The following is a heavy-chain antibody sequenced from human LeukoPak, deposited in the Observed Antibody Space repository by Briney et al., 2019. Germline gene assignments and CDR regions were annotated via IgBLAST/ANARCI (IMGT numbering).Heavy chain of an antibody. J-gene: IGHJ6*02. CDR3: ARVRAVAGIYYYYGMDV. CDR1: GFTFSSYS. Sequence: GGPLRLSCAASGFTFSSYSMNWVRQAPGKGLEWVSYISSSSSTIYYADSVKGRFTISRDNAKNSLYLQMNSLRAEDTAVYYCARVRAVAGIYYYYGMDVWGQGTTVTVSS. D-gene: IGHD6-19*01. CDR2: ISSSSSTI. V-gene: IGHV3-48*01.